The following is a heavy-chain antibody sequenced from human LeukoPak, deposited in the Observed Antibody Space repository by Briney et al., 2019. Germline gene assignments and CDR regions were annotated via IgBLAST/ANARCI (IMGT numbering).Heavy chain of an antibody. V-gene: IGHV1-18*01. Sequence: GASVKVSCKASGYTFTSYGISWVRQAPGQGLEWMGWISAYNGNTNYAQKFQGRVTITADKSTSTAYMELSSLRSEDTAVYYCASPYCSSTSCYTLDYWGQGPLVTVSS. D-gene: IGHD2-2*02. CDR1: GYTFTSYG. CDR3: ASPYCSSTSCYTLDY. J-gene: IGHJ4*02. CDR2: ISAYNGNT.